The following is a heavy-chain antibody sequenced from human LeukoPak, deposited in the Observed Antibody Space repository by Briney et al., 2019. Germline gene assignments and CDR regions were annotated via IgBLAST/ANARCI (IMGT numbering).Heavy chain of an antibody. D-gene: IGHD3-22*01. CDR3: ARVFTMIVVVIPSTLDY. CDR1: GFTFSSYA. V-gene: IGHV3-30*04. J-gene: IGHJ4*02. CDR2: ISYAGNDK. Sequence: PGRSLRLSFTASGFTFSSYAMHWVRQAPGKGLEWVALISYAGNDKYYADSVRGRFTISRDNSKNTLYLQMNSLRAEDTAVYYCARVFTMIVVVIPSTLDYWGQGTLVTVSS.